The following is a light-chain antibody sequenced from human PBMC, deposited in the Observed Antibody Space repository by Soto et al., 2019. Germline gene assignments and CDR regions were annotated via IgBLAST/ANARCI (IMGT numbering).Light chain of an antibody. CDR1: QTVGSF. V-gene: IGKV3-11*01. CDR3: QQRYNWPPLT. Sequence: EIVLTQFPATLSLSPGERATLSCRASQTVGSFLAWYQHKPGQAPRLLIYNTSKRANGIPARFSGSGSGTDFTLTISSLEPEDFAVYYCQQRYNWPPLTFGGGTKVEMK. J-gene: IGKJ4*01. CDR2: NTS.